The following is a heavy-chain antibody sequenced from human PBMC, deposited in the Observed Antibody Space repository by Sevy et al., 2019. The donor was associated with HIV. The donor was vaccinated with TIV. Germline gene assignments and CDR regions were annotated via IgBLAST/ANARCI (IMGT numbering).Heavy chain of an antibody. Sequence: GESLKISCKGSEYRFRTYWIGWVRQMPGKGLEWMGIIYPDDSDTRYSPSFQGQVTISADKSINTAYLQWNSLRASDSAMYYCARHHASYGVTGYYYYSGLDVWGQGTTVTVSS. CDR2: IYPDDSDT. CDR1: EYRFRTYW. J-gene: IGHJ6*02. CDR3: ARHHASYGVTGYYYYSGLDV. V-gene: IGHV5-51*01. D-gene: IGHD4-17*01.